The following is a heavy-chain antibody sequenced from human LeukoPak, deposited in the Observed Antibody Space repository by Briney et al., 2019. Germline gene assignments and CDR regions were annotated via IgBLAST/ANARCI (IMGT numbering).Heavy chain of an antibody. V-gene: IGHV4-59*01. CDR1: GGSISSYY. CDR3: AGRGSGWFDH. Sequence: SETLSLTCTVSGGSISSYYWSWIRQPPGKGLEWIGYIYYSGSTNYNPSLKSRVTISVDTSKNQFSLKLSSVTAADTAVYYCAGRGSGWFDHWGQGTLVTVSS. CDR2: IYYSGST. J-gene: IGHJ5*02. D-gene: IGHD3-16*01.